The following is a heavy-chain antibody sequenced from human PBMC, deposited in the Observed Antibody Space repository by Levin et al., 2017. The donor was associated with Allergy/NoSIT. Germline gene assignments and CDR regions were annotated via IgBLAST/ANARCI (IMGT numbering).Heavy chain of an antibody. V-gene: IGHV4-34*01. CDR2: INHSGST. J-gene: IGHJ6*03. CDR3: ARGHLKRGCSSTSCYPYYYYYMDV. D-gene: IGHD2-2*01. CDR1: GGSFSGYY. Sequence: PSETLSLTCAVYGGSFSGYYWSWIRQPPGKGLEWIGEINHSGSTNYNPSLKSRVTISVDTSKNQFSLQLSSVTAADTAVYYCARGHLKRGCSSTSCYPYYYYYMDVWGKGTTVTVSS.